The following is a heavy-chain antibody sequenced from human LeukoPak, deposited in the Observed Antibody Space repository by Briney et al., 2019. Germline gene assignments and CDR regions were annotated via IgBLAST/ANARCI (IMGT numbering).Heavy chain of an antibody. CDR1: GYTFTGYY. J-gene: IGHJ4*02. CDR3: ARSRRITMVRGVINFDY. V-gene: IGHV1-2*02. Sequence: DSVKVSCKASGYTFTGYYMHWVRQAPGQGLEWMGWINPNSGGTNYAQKFQGRVTMTRDTSISTAYMELSRLRSDDTAVYYCARSRRITMVRGVINFDYWGQGTLVTVSS. CDR2: INPNSGGT. D-gene: IGHD3-10*01.